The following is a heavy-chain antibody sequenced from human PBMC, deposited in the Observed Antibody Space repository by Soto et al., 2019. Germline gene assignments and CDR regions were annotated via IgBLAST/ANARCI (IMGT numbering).Heavy chain of an antibody. D-gene: IGHD3-10*01. J-gene: IGHJ3*02. Sequence: QVKLVNSGAEWRSPGSSVKVTCKAPGYTFPSYVINWVRQAPGQGLAGRECMNPNVGNTGYAQKFQGRVTMTRNTSINTAYMELSSLRSEDTAVYYCARASTRLLCFGEASDAFDIWGQGTMVTVSS. CDR1: GYTFPSYV. CDR3: ARASTRLLCFGEASDAFDI. CDR2: MNPNVGNT. V-gene: IGHV1-8*01.